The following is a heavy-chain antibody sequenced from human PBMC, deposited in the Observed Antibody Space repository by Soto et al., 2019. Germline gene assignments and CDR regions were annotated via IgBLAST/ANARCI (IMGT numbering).Heavy chain of an antibody. CDR1: GGSIKNYY. J-gene: IGHJ5*02. Sequence: SETLSLTCSVSGGSIKNYYWNWIRQAPGKGLEWIGYIYYSGSTNYHPSLRGRVTISVDTSKNQFSLKLTSVTAADTAVYYCARDREVWLRGWGFDTWGQGALVTVSS. CDR3: ARDREVWLRGWGFDT. CDR2: IYYSGST. V-gene: IGHV4-59*01. D-gene: IGHD2-21*01.